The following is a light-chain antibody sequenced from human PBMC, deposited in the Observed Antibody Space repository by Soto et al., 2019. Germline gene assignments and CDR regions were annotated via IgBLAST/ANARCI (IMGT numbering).Light chain of an antibody. CDR3: QHFNSGPPL. Sequence: EIVMTQSPAMLSVSPGERATLSCRASQNVNNRLAWYQQKAGQPPRLLIYGASTRATGIPARFSGSGSGTDFPFTISTLQSKFFAFFSCQHFNSGPPLLGQGTKGDIK. J-gene: IGKJ1*01. V-gene: IGKV3-15*01. CDR1: QNVNNR. CDR2: GAS.